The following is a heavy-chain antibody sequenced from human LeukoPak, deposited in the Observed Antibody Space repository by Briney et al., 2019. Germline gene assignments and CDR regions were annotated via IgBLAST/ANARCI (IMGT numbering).Heavy chain of an antibody. V-gene: IGHV1-18*01. Sequence: ASVKVSCKASGYTFTSYGISWVRQAPGQGLEWMGWISAYNGNTNYAQKLQGRVTMTTDTSTSTAYMELRSLRSDDTAVYYCARRYGPGHQLVLGYWGQGPLVTVSS. CDR3: ARRYGPGHQLVLGY. CDR1: GYTFTSYG. CDR2: ISAYNGNT. D-gene: IGHD6-13*01. J-gene: IGHJ4*02.